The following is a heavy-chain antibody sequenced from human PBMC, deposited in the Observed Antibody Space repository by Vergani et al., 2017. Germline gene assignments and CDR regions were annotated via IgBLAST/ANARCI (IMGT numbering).Heavy chain of an antibody. D-gene: IGHD3-10*01. Sequence: EVQLVQSGAEVKKPGASLKISCKGFGYRFSSSWIGWVRQRPGRGLEWMGIIYPGDSEVKSNPTFRGQVIFSVDTSVNTAYLQWRSLQASDTATYFCASGGHGSENGGALQLWGQGTNITVSS. J-gene: IGHJ3*01. CDR3: ASGGHGSENGGALQL. CDR2: IYPGDSEV. V-gene: IGHV5-51*01. CDR1: GYRFSSSW.